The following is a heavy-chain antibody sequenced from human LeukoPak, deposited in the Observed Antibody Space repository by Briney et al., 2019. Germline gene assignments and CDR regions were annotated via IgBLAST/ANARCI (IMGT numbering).Heavy chain of an antibody. J-gene: IGHJ4*02. D-gene: IGHD1-26*01. CDR2: ISSSSSTI. Sequence: PGGSLRLSCAASGFTFSSYSMNWVRQAPGKGLEWVSYISSSSSTIYYADSVKGRFTISRDNARNSVYLQMASLRVEDTAVYYCARDPVEWELLLDYWGQGTLVTVPS. V-gene: IGHV3-48*04. CDR3: ARDPVEWELLLDY. CDR1: GFTFSSYS.